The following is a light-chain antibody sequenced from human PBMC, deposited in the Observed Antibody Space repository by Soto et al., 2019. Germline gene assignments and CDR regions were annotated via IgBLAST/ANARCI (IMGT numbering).Light chain of an antibody. Sequence: SXLTQPPSSSGTPGQRVTVSCSVSSSNIASNTVNWYQQLPGTAPKLLIYSNDQRPSGVPDRFSASKSGTSASLAISGLQSEDEADYYCASWDDSLNGHVFGTGTKVTVL. CDR2: SND. V-gene: IGLV1-44*01. J-gene: IGLJ1*01. CDR3: ASWDDSLNGHV. CDR1: SSNIASNT.